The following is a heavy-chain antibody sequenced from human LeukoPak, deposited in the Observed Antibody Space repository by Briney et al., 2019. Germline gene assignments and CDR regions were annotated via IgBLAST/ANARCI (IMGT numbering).Heavy chain of an antibody. CDR2: ISGSGGST. J-gene: IGHJ4*02. V-gene: IGHV3-23*01. D-gene: IGHD3-9*01. CDR3: AREARGVLRYFDWRPAPHGYFDY. CDR1: GFTFSSYA. Sequence: PGGSLRLSCAASGFTFSSYAMSWVRQAPGKGLEWVSAISGSGGSTYYAGSVKGRFTISRDNSKNTLYLQMNSLRAEGTAVYYCAREARGVLRYFDWRPAPHGYFDYWGQGTLVTVSS.